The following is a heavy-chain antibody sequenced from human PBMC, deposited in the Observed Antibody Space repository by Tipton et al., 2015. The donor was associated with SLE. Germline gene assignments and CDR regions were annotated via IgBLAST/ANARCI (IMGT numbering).Heavy chain of an antibody. D-gene: IGHD3-10*01. J-gene: IGHJ5*02. V-gene: IGHV1-2*02. CDR2: INPNSGGT. CDR1: GYTFTGYY. Sequence: QLVQSGAEVKKPGASVKVSCKASGYTFTGYYMHWVRQAPGQGLEWMGWINPNSGGTNYAQKFQGRVTMTRDTSISTAYMELSRLRSDDTAVYYCARESHITMVRGVINWFDPWGQGTLVTVSS. CDR3: ARESHITMVRGVINWFDP.